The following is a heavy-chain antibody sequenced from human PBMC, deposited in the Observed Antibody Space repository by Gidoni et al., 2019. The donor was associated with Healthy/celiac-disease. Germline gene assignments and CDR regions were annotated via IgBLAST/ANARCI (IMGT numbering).Heavy chain of an antibody. D-gene: IGHD2-15*01. CDR3: ARAVTVDPLVVPSPLVY. CDR1: GYTFTSYA. V-gene: IGHV7-4-1*02. Sequence: QVQLVQAGSELKTHGAAVKVSCKASGYTFTSYAMNWVRQAPVQGLEWMGWMNTITGNPTYAQGFTGRFVFSLDTSVSPAYLQISSLKAEDTAVYYCARAVTVDPLVVPSPLVYWGQGTLVTVSS. J-gene: IGHJ4*02. CDR2: MNTITGNP.